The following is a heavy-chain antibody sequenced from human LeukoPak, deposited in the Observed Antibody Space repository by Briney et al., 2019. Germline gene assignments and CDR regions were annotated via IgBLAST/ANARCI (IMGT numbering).Heavy chain of an antibody. CDR1: GFTFSDYD. D-gene: IGHD3-10*01. CDR2: IYSGGST. V-gene: IGHV3-53*01. CDR3: ARTEKVRGVMGYFDY. Sequence: PGGSLRLSCSASGFTFSDYDMNWVRQAPGKGLEWVSVIYSGGSTYYADSVKGRFTISRDNSKNTLYLQMNSLRAEDTAVYYCARTEKVRGVMGYFDYWGQGTLVTVSS. J-gene: IGHJ4*02.